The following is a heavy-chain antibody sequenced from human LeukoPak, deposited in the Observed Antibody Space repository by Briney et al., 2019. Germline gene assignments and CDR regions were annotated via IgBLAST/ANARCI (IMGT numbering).Heavy chain of an antibody. CDR2: INHSGST. V-gene: IGHV4-34*01. D-gene: IGHD3-3*01. Sequence: PSETLSLTCAVYGGSFSGYYWSWIRQPPGKGLEWIGEINHSGSTNYNPSLKSRVTISVDTSKNQFSLKLSSVTAADTAVYYCARDAGWSGSDAFDIWGQGTMVTVSS. J-gene: IGHJ3*02. CDR3: ARDAGWSGSDAFDI. CDR1: GGSFSGYY.